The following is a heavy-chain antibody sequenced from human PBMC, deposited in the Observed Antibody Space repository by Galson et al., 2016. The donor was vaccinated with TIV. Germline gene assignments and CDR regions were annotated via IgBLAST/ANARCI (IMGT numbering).Heavy chain of an antibody. CDR2: LTGSGAVT. V-gene: IGHV3-23*01. CDR3: AKDDQGWVDIAGTEN. CDR1: GFSFSVYA. D-gene: IGHD1-1*01. J-gene: IGHJ4*02. Sequence: SLRLSCAASGFSFSVYAMSWVRQAPGKGLEWVSSLTGSGAVTYYAESVKGRFTISRDNSKNTLHLKMSNLRPEDTAMYYCAKDDQGWVDIAGTENWGQGTLVTVSS.